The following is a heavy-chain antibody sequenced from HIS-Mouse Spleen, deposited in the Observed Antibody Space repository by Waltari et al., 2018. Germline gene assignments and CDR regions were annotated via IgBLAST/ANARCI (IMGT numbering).Heavy chain of an antibody. D-gene: IGHD1-7*01. CDR3: ATAQLGVGLELFDI. CDR1: GGSISSSSYY. V-gene: IGHV4-39*07. CDR2: IYYSGST. J-gene: IGHJ3*02. Sequence: QLQLQESGPGLVKPSETLSLTCTVSGGSISSSSYYWGWIRPPPGKGLEWIGSIYYSGSTYYNPSLKSRVTISVDTSKNQFSLKLSSVTAADTAVYYCATAQLGVGLELFDIWGQGTMVTVSS.